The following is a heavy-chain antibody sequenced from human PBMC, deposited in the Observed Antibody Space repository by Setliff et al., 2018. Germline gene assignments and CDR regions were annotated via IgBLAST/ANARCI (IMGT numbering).Heavy chain of an antibody. J-gene: IGHJ4*02. CDR3: ARSFSRREKFLLDY. V-gene: IGHV4-34*12. CDR2: IIHSGST. Sequence: SETLSLTCTVSGGSISSGDYYWSWIRQPPGKRLEWIGEIIHSGSTNYNPSLKSRVTISMDTSKNQFSLRVSSVTAADTAVYYCARSFSRREKFLLDYWGQGALVTVSS. CDR1: GGSISSGDYY.